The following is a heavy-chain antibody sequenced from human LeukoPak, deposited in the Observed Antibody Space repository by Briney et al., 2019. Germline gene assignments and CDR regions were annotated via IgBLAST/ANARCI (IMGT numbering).Heavy chain of an antibody. CDR3: ARDSREANELNFWSGYYYHEGYYFDY. V-gene: IGHV1-2*02. CDR1: GYTFTGYY. Sequence: ASVKVSCKASGYTFTGYYMHWVRQAPGQGLEWMGWINPNSGGTNYAQKFQGRVTMTRDTSISTAYMELSRLRSDDTAVYYCARDSREANELNFWSGYYYHEGYYFDYWGQGTLVTVSS. D-gene: IGHD3-3*01. CDR2: INPNSGGT. J-gene: IGHJ4*02.